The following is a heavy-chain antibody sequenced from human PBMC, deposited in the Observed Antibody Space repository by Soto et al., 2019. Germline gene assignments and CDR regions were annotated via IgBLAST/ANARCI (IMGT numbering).Heavy chain of an antibody. Sequence: PGGSLRLSCAASGFTFSSYGMHWVRQAPGKGLEWVTVISSDGNNKYYSDSLKGRFTVSRDNPKNLLYLQMNSLRAEDTAVYYCAKEATMLRGERIVDYWGQGNPVTSP. CDR2: ISSDGNNK. D-gene: IGHD3-10*01. CDR1: GFTFSSYG. J-gene: IGHJ4*02. V-gene: IGHV3-30*18. CDR3: AKEATMLRGERIVDY.